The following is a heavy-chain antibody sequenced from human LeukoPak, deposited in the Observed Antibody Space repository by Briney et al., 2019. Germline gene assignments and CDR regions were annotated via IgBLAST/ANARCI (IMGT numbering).Heavy chain of an antibody. CDR2: ISSSSSYI. Sequence: GGSLRLSCAASRFTFSSYSMNWVRQAPGKGLEWVSSISSSSSYIYYADSVKGRFTISRDNAKNSLSLQMNSLRAEDTAVYYCAELGITMIGGVWGKGTTVTISS. D-gene: IGHD3-10*02. CDR3: AELGITMIGGV. V-gene: IGHV3-21*01. J-gene: IGHJ6*04. CDR1: RFTFSSYS.